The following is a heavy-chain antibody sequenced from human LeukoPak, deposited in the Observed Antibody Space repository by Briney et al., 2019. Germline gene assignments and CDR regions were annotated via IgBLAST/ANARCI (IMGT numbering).Heavy chain of an antibody. CDR1: GYTFTGYY. CDR3: ARDLHYYDSSGKDY. V-gene: IGHV1-2*02. CDR2: INPNSGGT. Sequence: ASVKVSCKASGYTFTGYYMHWVRQAPGQGLEWMGWINPNSGGTNYAQKFQGRVTMTRGTSISTAYMELSRLRSDDTAVYYCARDLHYYDSSGKDYWGQGTLVTVSS. D-gene: IGHD3-22*01. J-gene: IGHJ4*02.